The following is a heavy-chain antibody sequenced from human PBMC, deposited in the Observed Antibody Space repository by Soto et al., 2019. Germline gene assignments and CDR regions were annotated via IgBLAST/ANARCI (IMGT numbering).Heavy chain of an antibody. CDR2: INHSGST. CDR1: GGSFSGYY. Sequence: TSETLSLTCAVYGGSFSGYYWSWIRQPPGKGLEWIGEINHSGSTNYNPSLKSRVTISVDTSKNQFSLKLSSVTAADTAVYYCARGSFKGLLWFGELLSWGWFDPWGQGTLVTVSS. J-gene: IGHJ5*02. CDR3: ARGSFKGLLWFGELLSWGWFDP. D-gene: IGHD3-10*01. V-gene: IGHV4-34*01.